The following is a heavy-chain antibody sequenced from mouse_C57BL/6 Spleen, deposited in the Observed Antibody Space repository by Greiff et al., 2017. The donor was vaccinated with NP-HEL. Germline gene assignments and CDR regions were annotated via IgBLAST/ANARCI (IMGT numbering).Heavy chain of an antibody. CDR3: ARLIRTGGFDY. D-gene: IGHD4-1*01. CDR2: IDPSDSYT. V-gene: IGHV1-50*01. J-gene: IGHJ2*01. CDR1: GYTFTSYW. Sequence: QVQLQQPGAELVKPGASVKLSCKASGYTFTSYWMQWVKQRPGQGLEWIGEIDPSDSYTNYNQKFKGKATLTVDTSSSTAYMQLSSLTSEDSAVYYCARLIRTGGFDYGGQGTTLTVSS.